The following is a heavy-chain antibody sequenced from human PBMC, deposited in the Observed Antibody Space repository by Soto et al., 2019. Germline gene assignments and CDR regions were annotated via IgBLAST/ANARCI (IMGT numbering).Heavy chain of an antibody. J-gene: IGHJ4*02. V-gene: IGHV1-3*01. CDR1: GYTFTSYA. Sequence: ASVKVSCKASGYTFTSYAMHWVRQAPGQRLEWMGWVNAGNGNTKYSQKFQGRVTITRDTSASTAYMELSSLRSEDTAVYYCAILFTIHTFSVIDYWGQGTLVTVSS. D-gene: IGHD3-9*01. CDR3: AILFTIHTFSVIDY. CDR2: VNAGNGNT.